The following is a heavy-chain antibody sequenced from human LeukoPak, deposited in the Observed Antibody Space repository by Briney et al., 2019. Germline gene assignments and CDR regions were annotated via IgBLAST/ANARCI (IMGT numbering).Heavy chain of an antibody. J-gene: IGHJ5*02. CDR3: ATDRAWFDP. D-gene: IGHD3-10*01. V-gene: IGHV3-15*01. CDR1: GITFNTAW. CDR2: IKSKIGGATA. Sequence: GGSLTLSCAASGITFNTAWMSWFRQAPGKGLEWVGRIKSKIGGATADYAAPVKDRFTISRDDSKNTLYLQMNSLKTEDTAVYYCATDRAWFDPWGQGTLVTVSS.